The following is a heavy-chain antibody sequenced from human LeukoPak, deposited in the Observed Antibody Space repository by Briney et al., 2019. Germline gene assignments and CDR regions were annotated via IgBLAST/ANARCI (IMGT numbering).Heavy chain of an antibody. J-gene: IGHJ5*02. CDR3: AREPRQIAAAKINWFDP. CDR2: INTNTGNP. Sequence: ASVKVSCKASGYTFTSYAMNWVRQAPGQGLEWMGWINTNTGNPTYAQGFTGRFVFSLDTSVSTAYLQISSLKAEDTAVYYCAREPRQIAAAKINWFDPWGQGTLVTVSS. CDR1: GYTFTSYA. D-gene: IGHD6-13*01. V-gene: IGHV7-4-1*02.